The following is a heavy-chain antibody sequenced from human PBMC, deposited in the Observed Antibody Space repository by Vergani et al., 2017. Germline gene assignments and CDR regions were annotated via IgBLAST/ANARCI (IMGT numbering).Heavy chain of an antibody. J-gene: IGHJ6*02. D-gene: IGHD6-13*01. CDR1: GYTFTSYG. CDR3: ASATTGYSSSYYGMDV. CDR2: ISAYNGNT. V-gene: IGHV1-18*01. Sequence: QVQLVQSGAEVTKPGASVKVSCKASGYTFTSYGISWVRQAPGQGLAWMGWISAYNGNTNYAQKLQGRVTMTTDTSTSTAYMELRSLRSDDTAVYYCASATTGYSSSYYGMDVWGQGTTVTVSS.